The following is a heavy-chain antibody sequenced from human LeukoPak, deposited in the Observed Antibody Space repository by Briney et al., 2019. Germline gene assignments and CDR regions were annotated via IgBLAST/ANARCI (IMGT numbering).Heavy chain of an antibody. CDR2: IKQDGSEK. Sequence: QSGGSLRLSCAASGFTLSSYWMGWVRQAPGKGLEWVANIKQDGSEKYYVDSVKGRFTISRDNAKNSLYLQMNSLRAEDTAVYYCASGLRKMATMFNWGQGTLVTVSS. D-gene: IGHD5-24*01. V-gene: IGHV3-7*01. CDR1: GFTLSSYW. CDR3: ASGLRKMATMFN. J-gene: IGHJ4*02.